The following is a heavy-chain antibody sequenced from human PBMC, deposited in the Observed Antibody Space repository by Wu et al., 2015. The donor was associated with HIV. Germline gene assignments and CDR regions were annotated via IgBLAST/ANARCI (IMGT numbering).Heavy chain of an antibody. CDR1: GGTFSSYA. D-gene: IGHD2-2*01. V-gene: IGHV1-69*12. CDR3: ARVVIVVVPTSDYYYMDV. J-gene: IGHJ6*03. CDR2: IIPIFGTA. Sequence: QVQLVQSGAEVKKPGSSVKVSCKASGGTFSSYAISWVRQAPGQGLEWMGGIIPIFGTANYAQKFQGRVTITADESTSTAYMELSSLRSEDTAVYYCARVVIVVVPTSDYYYMDVWGKGTTVTVSS.